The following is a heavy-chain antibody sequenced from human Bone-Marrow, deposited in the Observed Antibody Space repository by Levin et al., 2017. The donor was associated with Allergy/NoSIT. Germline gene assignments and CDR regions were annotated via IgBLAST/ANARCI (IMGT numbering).Heavy chain of an antibody. CDR1: GFTVSSNY. Sequence: RAGGSLRLSCAASGFTVSSNYMSWVRQAPGKGLEWVSVIYSGGSTYYADSVKGRFTISRDNSKNTLYLQMNSLRAEDTAVYYCARDYSGYEPRFDYWGQGTLVTVSS. D-gene: IGHD5-12*01. CDR2: IYSGGST. J-gene: IGHJ4*02. CDR3: ARDYSGYEPRFDY. V-gene: IGHV3-53*01.